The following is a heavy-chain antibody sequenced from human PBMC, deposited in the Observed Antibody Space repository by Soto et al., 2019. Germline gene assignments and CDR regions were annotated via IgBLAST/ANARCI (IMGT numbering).Heavy chain of an antibody. CDR3: ARDGEEYGVVVAATLYYYGMDV. CDR1: GFTFSSYA. V-gene: IGHV3-30-3*01. J-gene: IGHJ6*02. Sequence: QVQLVESGGGVVQPGRSLRLSCAASGFTFSSYAMHRVRQAPGKGLEWVAVISYDGSNKYYADSVKGRFTISRDNSKNTLYLQMNSLRAEDTAVYYCARDGEEYGVVVAATLYYYGMDVWGQGTTVTVSS. CDR2: ISYDGSNK. D-gene: IGHD2-15*01.